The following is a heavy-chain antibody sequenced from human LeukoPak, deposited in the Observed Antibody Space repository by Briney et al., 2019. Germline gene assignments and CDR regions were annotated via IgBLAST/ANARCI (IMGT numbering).Heavy chain of an antibody. D-gene: IGHD6-13*01. CDR3: ERKGWVSGAIDY. CDR2: LSADGNSK. V-gene: IGHV3-64D*06. CDR1: GFTLSNYA. Sequence: PGGSLRLSCSASGFTLSNYAMHWVRQSPGKGLEYVSALSADGNSKFYAEYVKGRFTTSRDSSNNTLHLQMSSLRPEDTAVYYCERKGWVSGAIDYWGQGTLVTVSS. J-gene: IGHJ4*02.